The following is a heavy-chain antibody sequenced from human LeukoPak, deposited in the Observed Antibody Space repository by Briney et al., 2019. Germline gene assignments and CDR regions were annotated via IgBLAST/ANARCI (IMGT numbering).Heavy chain of an antibody. J-gene: IGHJ4*02. V-gene: IGHV3-53*01. D-gene: IGHD4-17*01. CDR1: GLTVSSKY. Sequence: GGSLRLSCAASGLTVSSKYMSWVRQAPGKGLEWVSVMYNNGNTHYADSVKGRFTISRDNVKNTLYPQMNSLRPEDTAVYYCARVGGDRVAYWGQGTLVTVSS. CDR3: ARVGGDRVAY. CDR2: MYNNGNT.